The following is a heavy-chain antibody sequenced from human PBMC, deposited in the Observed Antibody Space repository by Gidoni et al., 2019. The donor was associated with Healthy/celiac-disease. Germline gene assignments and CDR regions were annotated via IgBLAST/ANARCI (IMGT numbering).Heavy chain of an antibody. CDR3: AGLFVDTAMVFLGVDAFDI. J-gene: IGHJ3*02. Sequence: QVQLQQWGAGLLKPSETLSLTCAVYGGSFSGYYWSWIRQPPGKGLEWIGEINHSGSTNYNPSLKSRVTISVDTSKNQFSLKLSSVTAADTAVYYCAGLFVDTAMVFLGVDAFDIWGQGTMVTVSS. CDR2: INHSGST. CDR1: GGSFSGYY. D-gene: IGHD5-18*01. V-gene: IGHV4-34*01.